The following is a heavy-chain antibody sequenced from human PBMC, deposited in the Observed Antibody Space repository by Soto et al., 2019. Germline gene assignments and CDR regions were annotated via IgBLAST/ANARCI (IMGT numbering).Heavy chain of an antibody. V-gene: IGHV1-2*04. J-gene: IGHJ6*02. CDR3: AREPRGIAARPHYYGMDV. CDR2: INPNSGGT. D-gene: IGHD6-6*01. Sequence: SVKVSCKASGYTFTGYYMHWVRQAPGQGLEWMGWINPNSGGTNYAQKFQGWVTMTRDTSISTAYMELSRLRSDDTAVYYCAREPRGIAARPHYYGMDVWGQGTTVTVSS. CDR1: GYTFTGYY.